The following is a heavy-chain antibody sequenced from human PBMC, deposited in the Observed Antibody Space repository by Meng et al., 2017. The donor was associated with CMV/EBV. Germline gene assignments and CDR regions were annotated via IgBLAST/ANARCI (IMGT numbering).Heavy chain of an antibody. CDR2: ISGGST. J-gene: IGHJ4*02. D-gene: IGHD5-12*01. Sequence: GESLKISCAASGFTVSSNEMSWVRQAPGKGLEWVSSISGGSTYYADSRKGRFTISRDNSKNTLHLQMNSLRAADTAVYYCARAYSGYGELDYWGQGTLVTVSS. V-gene: IGHV3-38-3*01. CDR3: ARAYSGYGELDY. CDR1: GFTVSSNE.